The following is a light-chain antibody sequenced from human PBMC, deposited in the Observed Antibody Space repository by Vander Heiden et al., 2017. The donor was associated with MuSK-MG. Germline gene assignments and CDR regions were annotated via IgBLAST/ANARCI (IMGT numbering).Light chain of an antibody. CDR2: GAS. Sequence: EIVMTQSPATLSVSPGERATLSCRASQSVSSNLAWYQQKPGQAPRLLIYGASTRATGIPARFSGSGSGTEFTLTISSLQSEDFAVYYCQQYNNGPPITLGQGTRLEIK. CDR1: QSVSSN. V-gene: IGKV3-15*01. CDR3: QQYNNGPPIT. J-gene: IGKJ5*01.